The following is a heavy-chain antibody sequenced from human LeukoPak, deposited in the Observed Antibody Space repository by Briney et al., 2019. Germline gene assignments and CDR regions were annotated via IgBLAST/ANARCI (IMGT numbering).Heavy chain of an antibody. CDR2: IYTSGST. J-gene: IGHJ3*02. V-gene: IGHV4-4*07. CDR3: ARDRAPGYYDSSGYPVYDAFDI. Sequence: KPSETLSLTCTVSGGSISSYYWSWIRQPAGKGLEWIGRIYTSGSTNYNPSLKSRVTMSVDTSKNQFSLKLSSVPAADTAVYYCARDRAPGYYDSSGYPVYDAFDIWGQGTMVTVSS. D-gene: IGHD3-22*01. CDR1: GGSISSYY.